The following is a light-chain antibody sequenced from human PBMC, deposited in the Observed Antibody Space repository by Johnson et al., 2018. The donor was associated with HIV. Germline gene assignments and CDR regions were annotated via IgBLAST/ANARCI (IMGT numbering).Light chain of an antibody. CDR1: SSNIGNNY. CDR3: GTWDSRLSAGHV. Sequence: QSVLTQPPSVSAAPGQKVTISCSGTSSNIGNNYVSWYQQLPGTAPKLLIYEDTRRPSGIPDRFSGSKSGTSATLGITGLQTGDEADYYCGTWDSRLSAGHVFGTWTKVTVL. J-gene: IGLJ1*01. CDR2: EDT. V-gene: IGLV1-51*02.